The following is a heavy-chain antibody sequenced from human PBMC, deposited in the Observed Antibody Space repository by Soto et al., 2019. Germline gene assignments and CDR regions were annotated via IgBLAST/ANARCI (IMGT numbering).Heavy chain of an antibody. V-gene: IGHV3-30*18. CDR1: GFTFSSYG. D-gene: IGHD6-19*01. J-gene: IGHJ4*02. Sequence: QVQLVESGGGVVQPGRSLRLSCAASGFTFSSYGMHWVRQAPGKGLEWVAVISYDGSNKYYADSVKGRFTISRDNSKNTLYLHMNSLRAEDTAVYYCAKDPSGSYYFDYWGQGTLVTVSS. CDR2: ISYDGSNK. CDR3: AKDPSGSYYFDY.